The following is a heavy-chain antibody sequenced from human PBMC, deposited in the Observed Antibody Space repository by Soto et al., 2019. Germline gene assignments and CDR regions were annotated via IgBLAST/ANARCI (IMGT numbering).Heavy chain of an antibody. J-gene: IGHJ4*02. V-gene: IGHV4-59*01. CDR3: ARGSGRHDFNRYCFHN. CDR2: IYYSGST. Sequence: SATLSLTCTVSGGSISSYYWSWIRQPPGKGLEWIGYIYYSGSTNYNPSLKSRVTISVDTSKNQFSLKLSSVTAADTAVYYCARGSGRHDFNRYCFHNWGQGALVTVSS. D-gene: IGHD6-25*01. CDR1: GGSISSYY.